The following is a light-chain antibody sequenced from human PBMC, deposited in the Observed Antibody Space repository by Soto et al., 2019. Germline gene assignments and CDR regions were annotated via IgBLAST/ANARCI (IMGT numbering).Light chain of an antibody. V-gene: IGKV3-20*01. CDR3: QQYGNSLIA. CDR1: QGVTNNY. Sequence: EIVLTQSPGTLSLSPGERATLSCRASQGVTNNYLAWYQQKPGQAPRLLIYGASSRATGIPDRFSGSGSGTDFTLSISRLEPEDFAMYFCQQYGNSLIAFGQGTRLEIK. CDR2: GAS. J-gene: IGKJ5*01.